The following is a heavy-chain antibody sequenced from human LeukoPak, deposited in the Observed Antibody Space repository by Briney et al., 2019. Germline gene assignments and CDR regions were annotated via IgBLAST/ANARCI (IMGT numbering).Heavy chain of an antibody. J-gene: IGHJ5*02. CDR1: GYTFTSYG. V-gene: IGHV1-18*01. Sequence: ASVKVSCKASGYTFTSYGISWVRQAPGQGLEWMGWISAYNGNTNYAQKLQGRVTMTTDTSTSTAYMELRSLRSDDTAVYYCAREALGYTQSAIAFDPWGQGTLVTASS. D-gene: IGHD2-2*02. CDR3: AREALGYTQSAIAFDP. CDR2: ISAYNGNT.